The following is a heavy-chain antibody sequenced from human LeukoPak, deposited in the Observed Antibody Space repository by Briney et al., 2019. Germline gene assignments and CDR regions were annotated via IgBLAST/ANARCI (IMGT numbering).Heavy chain of an antibody. CDR3: AGGEILTGHYTFDY. CDR1: GFIVSSYA. D-gene: IGHD3-9*01. Sequence: GGSLRLSCAASGFIVSSYAMSWVRQAPGKGLEWVSSISGSGGSTYYADSVKGRFTISRDNSKNTLYLQMNSLRAEDTAVYYCAGGEILTGHYTFDYWGQGTLVTVSS. CDR2: ISGSGGST. J-gene: IGHJ4*02. V-gene: IGHV3-23*01.